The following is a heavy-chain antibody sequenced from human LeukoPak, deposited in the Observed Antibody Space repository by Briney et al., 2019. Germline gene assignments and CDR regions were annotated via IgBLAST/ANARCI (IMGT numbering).Heavy chain of an antibody. J-gene: IGHJ5*02. Sequence: GGSLRLSCAASGFTFSSYGMHWVRQAPGKGLEWVAVISYDGSNKYYADSVKGRFTISRDNAKNSLYLQMKSLRAEDTAVYYCAREVDEGFDPWGQGTLVTVSS. CDR1: GFTFSSYG. CDR3: AREVDEGFDP. V-gene: IGHV3-30*03. CDR2: ISYDGSNK. D-gene: IGHD2-15*01.